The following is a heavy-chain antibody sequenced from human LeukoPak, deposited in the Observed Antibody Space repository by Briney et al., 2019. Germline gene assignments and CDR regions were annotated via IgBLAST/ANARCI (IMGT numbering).Heavy chain of an antibody. Sequence: GGSLRLSCAASGFTFNWVRQAPGKGLEWVSTISGSGDRTYYADSVKGRFTISRDNSKNTLFLQMNSLRAEDTAVYYCAKGYYGSGSYGWFDYWGQGTLVTVSS. D-gene: IGHD3-10*01. CDR1: GFTFN. CDR2: ISGSGDRT. CDR3: AKGYYGSGSYGWFDY. V-gene: IGHV3-23*01. J-gene: IGHJ4*02.